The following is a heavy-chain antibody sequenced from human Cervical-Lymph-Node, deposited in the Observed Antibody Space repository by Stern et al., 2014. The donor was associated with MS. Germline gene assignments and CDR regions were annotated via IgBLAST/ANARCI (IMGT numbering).Heavy chain of an antibody. V-gene: IGHV1-2*02. Sequence: QVQLVQSGAEVKKSGASVKVSCEASGYTFTDYHIHWARQAPGQGLEWMGWIDHKSGGITYAQTFQGRVTLTSDTSIGTAYMELSSLTSDDTAVYFCARDKSSYPDYWGQGTPVTISS. CDR1: GYTFTDYH. CDR2: IDHKSGGI. D-gene: IGHD3-16*02. CDR3: ARDKSSYPDY. J-gene: IGHJ4*02.